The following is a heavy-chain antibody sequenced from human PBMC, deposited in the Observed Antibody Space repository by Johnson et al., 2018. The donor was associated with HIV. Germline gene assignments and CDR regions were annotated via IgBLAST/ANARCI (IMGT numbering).Heavy chain of an antibody. CDR3: AKDNDVLQQLVVGSGDAFDI. CDR1: GFTFSDYY. D-gene: IGHD6-13*01. CDR2: ISSRGSTI. Sequence: QVQLVESGGGLVKPGGSLRLSCAASGFTFSDYYMSWIRQAPGKGLEWVSYISSRGSTIYYADSVKGRFPISRDNAKNSLYLQMNSLRAEDTALYYCAKDNDVLQQLVVGSGDAFDIWGQGTMVTVSS. J-gene: IGHJ3*02. V-gene: IGHV3-11*01.